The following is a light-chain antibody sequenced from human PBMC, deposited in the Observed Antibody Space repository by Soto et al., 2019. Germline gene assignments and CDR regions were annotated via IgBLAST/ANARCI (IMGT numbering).Light chain of an antibody. CDR2: DTT. CDR1: TGAVTNGHY. CDR3: LLSYNGPYV. Sequence: QAVVTQEPSLTVSPGGTVTLTCGPSTGAVTNGHYPYWFQQKPGQAPRTLIYDTTNRHSWTPARFSGSLLGGKAALTRSGAQPEDEAEYYCLLSYNGPYVFGTGTKVTV. J-gene: IGLJ1*01. V-gene: IGLV7-46*01.